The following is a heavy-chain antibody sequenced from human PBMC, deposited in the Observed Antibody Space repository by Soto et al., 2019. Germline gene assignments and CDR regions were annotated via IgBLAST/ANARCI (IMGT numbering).Heavy chain of an antibody. CDR3: AGGSSSAWIDF. J-gene: IGHJ4*02. CDR2: FDLEDGET. Sequence: GASVKVSCKVSGYTLTELSMHWVRQAPGKGLEWMGGFDLEDGETIYAQKFQGRVTMTEDTSTDTAYMELSSLRSEDTAVYFCAGGSSSAWIDFWGQGTLVTVSS. D-gene: IGHD6-25*01. V-gene: IGHV1-24*01. CDR1: GYTLTELS.